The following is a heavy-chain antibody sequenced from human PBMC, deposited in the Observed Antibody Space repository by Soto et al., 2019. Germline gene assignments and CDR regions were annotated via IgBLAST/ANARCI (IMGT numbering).Heavy chain of an antibody. CDR1: GITFITYA. J-gene: IGHJ4*02. CDR3: AKADYGDYGFDY. CDR2: ISDSGGST. D-gene: IGHD4-17*01. V-gene: IGHV3-23*01. Sequence: EVQLLESGGGLVQPGGSRRLSCAAPGITFITYAMSGVRQAPGKGLEWVSGISDSGGSTYYADSVKGRFTISRDNSKNTLYLQMNSLRAEDTAVYYCAKADYGDYGFDYWGQGTLVTVSS.